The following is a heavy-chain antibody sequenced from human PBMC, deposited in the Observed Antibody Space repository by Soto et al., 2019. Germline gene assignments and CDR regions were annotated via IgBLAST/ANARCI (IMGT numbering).Heavy chain of an antibody. Sequence: PSETLSLTCTVSGGSISSYYWSWIRQPPGKGLEWIGYIYYSGSTNYNPSLKSRVTISVDTSKNQFSLKLSSVTAADTAVYYCARHYYDSSGYWLGYFDYWGQGTLVTVSS. D-gene: IGHD3-22*01. CDR3: ARHYYDSSGYWLGYFDY. CDR1: GGSISSYY. V-gene: IGHV4-59*08. CDR2: IYYSGST. J-gene: IGHJ4*02.